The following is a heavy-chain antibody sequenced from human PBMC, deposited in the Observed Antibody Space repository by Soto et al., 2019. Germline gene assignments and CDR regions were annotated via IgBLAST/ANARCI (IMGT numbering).Heavy chain of an antibody. CDR3: ARGAVYYYDSTGYYRY. V-gene: IGHV4-34*01. CDR2: INHSGST. J-gene: IGHJ4*02. CDR1: VVSFSGYY. Sequence: PSETLSLTCAFYVVSFSGYYWSWIRQPPGKGLEWIGEINHSGSTNYNPSLKSRVTISVDTSKNQFSLKLSSVTAADTAVYYCARGAVYYYDSTGYYRYWGQGTLVTVSS. D-gene: IGHD3-22*01.